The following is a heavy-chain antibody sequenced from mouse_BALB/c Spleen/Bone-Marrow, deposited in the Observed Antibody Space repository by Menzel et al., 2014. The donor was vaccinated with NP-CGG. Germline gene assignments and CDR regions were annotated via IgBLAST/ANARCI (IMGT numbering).Heavy chain of an antibody. CDR2: ISSGSSTI. V-gene: IGHV5-17*02. Sequence: EVKVVESGGGLVQPGGSRKLSCAASGFTFSSFGMHWARQAPEKGLEWVAYISSGSSTIFYADTVKGRFTISRDNPKNTLFLQMTSLRSEDTAIYYCTRGGNWEDFDYWGQGTTLTVSS. D-gene: IGHD4-1*01. CDR1: GFTFSSFG. CDR3: TRGGNWEDFDY. J-gene: IGHJ2*01.